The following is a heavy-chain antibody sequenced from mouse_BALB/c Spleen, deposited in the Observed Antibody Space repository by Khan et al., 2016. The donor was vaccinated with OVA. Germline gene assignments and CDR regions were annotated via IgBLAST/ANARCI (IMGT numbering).Heavy chain of an antibody. D-gene: IGHD2-3*01. V-gene: IGHV3-2*02. J-gene: IGHJ4*01. CDR2: ISSSGST. CDR3: ARDGSRYNYAMGY. Sequence: QLEESGPGLVKPSQSLSLTCTVTGYSITSDYAWNWIRQFPGNKLDWMGYISSSGSTNHNPALQSLISITRDTSKNQFFLQLNSVTTEDTATYYCARDGSRYNYAMGYWGQGTSVTVSS. CDR1: GYSITSDYA.